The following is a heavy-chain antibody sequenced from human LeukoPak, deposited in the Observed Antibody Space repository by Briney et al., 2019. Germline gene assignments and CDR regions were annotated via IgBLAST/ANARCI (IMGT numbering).Heavy chain of an antibody. Sequence: PSETLSLTCSVSGGSMGTYYWTWVRQPPGKGLEWIGYIYYRGSINYNPSLKSRVTISEDTAKNQFSLKLTSVTAADTAVYYCARHGAIPEYWGQGSLVIVSS. CDR2: IYYRGSI. CDR3: ARHGAIPEY. CDR1: GGSMGTYY. J-gene: IGHJ4*02. D-gene: IGHD2-21*01. V-gene: IGHV4-59*08.